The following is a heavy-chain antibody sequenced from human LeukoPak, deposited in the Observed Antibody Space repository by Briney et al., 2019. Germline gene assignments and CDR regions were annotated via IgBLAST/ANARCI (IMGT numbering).Heavy chain of an antibody. Sequence: GASVKVSCKVSGYTLTELSMHWVRQAPGKGLEWMGGFDPEDGETIYAQKFQGRVTMTEDTSTDTAYMELSSLRSEDTAVYYCAINFDGPEYSSSLAWFDPWGQGTLVTVSS. CDR3: AINFDGPEYSSSLAWFDP. CDR2: FDPEDGET. D-gene: IGHD6-6*01. CDR1: GYTLTELS. V-gene: IGHV1-24*01. J-gene: IGHJ5*02.